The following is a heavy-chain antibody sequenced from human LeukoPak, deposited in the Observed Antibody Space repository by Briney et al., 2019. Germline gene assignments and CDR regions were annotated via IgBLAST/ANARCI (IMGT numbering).Heavy chain of an antibody. CDR1: GFTFSSYA. Sequence: GGSLRLSCAASGFTFSSYAMSWVRQARGKGLEWVSVISGSGGSTYYADSVKGRFTISRDNSKNTLYLQMNSLRAEDTAVYYCAKPHSSNWPARFDYWGQGTLVTVSS. CDR2: ISGSGGST. D-gene: IGHD6-13*01. J-gene: IGHJ4*02. V-gene: IGHV3-23*01. CDR3: AKPHSSNWPARFDY.